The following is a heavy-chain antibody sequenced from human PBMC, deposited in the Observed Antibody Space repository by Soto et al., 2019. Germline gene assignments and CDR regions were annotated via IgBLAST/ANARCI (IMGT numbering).Heavy chain of an antibody. V-gene: IGHV3-64*01. CDR1: GFTLSSYA. J-gene: IGHJ4*02. CDR3: ARDAPKYCSGGSCHSFDY. D-gene: IGHD2-15*01. Sequence: EVQLVESGGGLVQPGGSLRLSCAASGFTLSSYAMHWVRQAPGKGLEYVSAISSNGGSTYYANSVKGRFTISRDNSKNTLYLQMGSLRAEDMAVYYCARDAPKYCSGGSCHSFDYWGQGTLVTVSS. CDR2: ISSNGGST.